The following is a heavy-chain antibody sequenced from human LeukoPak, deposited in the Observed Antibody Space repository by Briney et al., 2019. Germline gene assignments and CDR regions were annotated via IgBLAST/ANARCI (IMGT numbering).Heavy chain of an antibody. CDR2: ISAYNGNT. CDR3: AREIVIYDSWFGSVYYYYMDV. V-gene: IGHV1-18*01. J-gene: IGHJ6*03. CDR1: GYTFTSYG. D-gene: IGHD3-3*01. Sequence: ASVKVSCKASGYTFTSYGISWVRQAPGQGLEWMGWISAYNGNTNYAQKLQGRVTMTTDTSTSTAYMELRSLRSDDTAVNYCAREIVIYDSWFGSVYYYYMDVWGKGTTVTVSS.